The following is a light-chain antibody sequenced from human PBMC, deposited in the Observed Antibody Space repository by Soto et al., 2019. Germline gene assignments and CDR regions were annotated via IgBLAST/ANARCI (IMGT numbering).Light chain of an antibody. V-gene: IGLV2-8*01. Sequence: QSALTQPPSASGSPGQSVTISCTGTSSDVGGYNYVSWYQQHPGKAPKLLIYRNNQRPSGVPDRFSGSKSGTSGSLAISGLRSEDEADYYCAAWDDSLSGVVFGGGTKVTVL. CDR2: RNN. CDR3: AAWDDSLSGVV. CDR1: SSDVGGYNY. J-gene: IGLJ2*01.